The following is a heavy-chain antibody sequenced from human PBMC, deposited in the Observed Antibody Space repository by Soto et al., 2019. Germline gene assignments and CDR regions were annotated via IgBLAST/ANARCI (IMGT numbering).Heavy chain of an antibody. CDR1: RGSFSYFH. Sequence: QVQLQQWGGGLLKPSETLSLTCGLHRGSFSYFHWSWIRQPPGKGLEWIGEIHSSGSSNYNPSLRSRVTMSINTPAMQFSLTLYSVTAADTAVYYCARGGGNPASTNDFWGQGALVTVSS. CDR2: IHSSGSS. CDR3: ARGGGNPASTNDF. V-gene: IGHV4-34*01. D-gene: IGHD3-16*01. J-gene: IGHJ4*02.